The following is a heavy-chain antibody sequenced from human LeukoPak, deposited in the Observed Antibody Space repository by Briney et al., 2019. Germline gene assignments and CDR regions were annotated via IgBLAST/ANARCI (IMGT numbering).Heavy chain of an antibody. CDR3: ARFKQQLVRAFYFDY. V-gene: IGHV5-51*01. Sequence: GESLKISCKGSGYSFTSYWIGWVRQLPGKDLEWMGIIYPGDSDTRYSPSFQGQVTISADKSISTAYLQWSSLKASDTAMYYCARFKQQLVRAFYFDYWGQGTLVTVSS. J-gene: IGHJ4*02. CDR1: GYSFTSYW. D-gene: IGHD6-13*01. CDR2: IYPGDSDT.